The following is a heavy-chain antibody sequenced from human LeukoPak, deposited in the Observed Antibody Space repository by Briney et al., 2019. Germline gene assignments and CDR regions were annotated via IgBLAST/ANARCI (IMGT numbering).Heavy chain of an antibody. CDR2: IRQDGSEK. Sequence: GGSLRLSCAASGFTFSSYWMSWVRQAPGKGLEWVANIRQDGSEKYYVDSVKGRFTISRDNAKNSLYLQMNSLRAEDTAVYYCARDLIVGGFDYGMDVWGQGTTVTVSS. CDR3: ARDLIVGGFDYGMDV. D-gene: IGHD3-10*01. V-gene: IGHV3-7*01. CDR1: GFTFSSYW. J-gene: IGHJ6*02.